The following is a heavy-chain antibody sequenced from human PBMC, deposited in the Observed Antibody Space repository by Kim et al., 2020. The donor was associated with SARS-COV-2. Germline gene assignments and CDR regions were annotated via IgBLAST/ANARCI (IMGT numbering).Heavy chain of an antibody. V-gene: IGHV3-15*01. D-gene: IGHD3-10*01. Sequence: APVKGRFTISRDDSKNTLYLQMNSLKTEDTAVYYCTTDPGELFFWGMDVWGQGTTVTVSS. J-gene: IGHJ6*02. CDR3: TTDPGELFFWGMDV.